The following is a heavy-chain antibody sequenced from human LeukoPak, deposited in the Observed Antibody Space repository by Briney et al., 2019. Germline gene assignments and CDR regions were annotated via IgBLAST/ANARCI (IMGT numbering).Heavy chain of an antibody. CDR2: INHSGSI. CDR1: GGSFSGYY. V-gene: IGHV4-34*01. CDR3: AREGDWYSSTAAFDY. D-gene: IGHD6-13*01. J-gene: IGHJ4*02. Sequence: PSETLSLTCAVYGGSFSGYYWSWIRHPPGKGLEWIGEINHSGSINYNPSLKSRVTISVDTSKNQFSLKLSSVTAADTAVYYCAREGDWYSSTAAFDYWGQGTLVTVSS.